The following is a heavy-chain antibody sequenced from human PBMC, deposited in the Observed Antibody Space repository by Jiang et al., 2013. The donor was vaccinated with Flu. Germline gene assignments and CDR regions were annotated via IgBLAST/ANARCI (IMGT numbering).Heavy chain of an antibody. Sequence: KPTQTLTLTCTFSGFSLSTSGMCVSWIRQPPGKALEWLARIDWDDDKYYSTSLKTRLTISKDTSKNQVVLTMTNMDPVDTATYYCARMYSYGYRPVYYYYGMDVWGKRDHGHRLL. CDR1: GFSLSTSGMC. CDR2: IDWDDDK. J-gene: IGHJ6*04. D-gene: IGHD5-18*01. V-gene: IGHV2-70*11. CDR3: ARMYSYGYRPVYYYYGMDV.